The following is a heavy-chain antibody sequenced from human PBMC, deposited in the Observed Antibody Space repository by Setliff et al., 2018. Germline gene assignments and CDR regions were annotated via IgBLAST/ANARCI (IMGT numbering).Heavy chain of an antibody. D-gene: IGHD2-8*01. V-gene: IGHV1-18*01. J-gene: IGHJ4*02. CDR2: IASATGKT. Sequence: ASVKVPCKTSGYTFNDYGITWVRQVPGRGLEWMGWIASATGKTYSAEKFQDRVTLTTDTSTSTAYLELRSLGSDDTAVYYCSRLVRFCTKTACQRLSGGEFWGQGTLVTVSS. CDR3: SRLVRFCTKTACQRLSGGEF. CDR1: GYTFNDYG.